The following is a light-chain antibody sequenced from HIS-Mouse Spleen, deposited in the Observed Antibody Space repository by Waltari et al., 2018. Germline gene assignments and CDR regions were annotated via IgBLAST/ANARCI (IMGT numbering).Light chain of an antibody. CDR1: SLRSYY. CDR3: NSRDSSGNHVV. J-gene: IGLJ2*01. V-gene: IGLV3-19*01. CDR2: GKN. Sequence: SSELTQDPAVSVALGQTVRITCQGDSLRSYYASWYQQQPGQAPVLVIYGKNNRPSGIPDRFSGSMSGNTASLTITGAQAEDEADYYCNSRDSSGNHVVFGGGTKLTVL.